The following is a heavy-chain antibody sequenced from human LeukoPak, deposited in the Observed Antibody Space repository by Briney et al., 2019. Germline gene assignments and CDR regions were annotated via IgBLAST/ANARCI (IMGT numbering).Heavy chain of an antibody. CDR3: ARSLGVVIPAAIGY. CDR2: ISSSSSPI. D-gene: IGHD2-2*02. Sequence: GGSLRLSCAASGFTFSSYSMNWVRQAPGKGLEWVSYISSSSSPIYYADSVKGRFTISRDNTKNSLYLQMNSLRAEDTAVYYCARSLGVVIPAAIGYWGQGTLVTVSS. CDR1: GFTFSSYS. J-gene: IGHJ4*02. V-gene: IGHV3-48*01.